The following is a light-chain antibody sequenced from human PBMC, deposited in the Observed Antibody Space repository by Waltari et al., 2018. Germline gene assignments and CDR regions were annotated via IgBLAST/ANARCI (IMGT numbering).Light chain of an antibody. Sequence: QSALTQPRSVSGSPGHSVTISCPGTSRDVGGYDYVSWYPQHPGKAPKLVIYDVNKRPSGVPDRFSGSKSGNTASLTISGLQADDEADYNCCSYAGRATWAFGGGTKLTVL. CDR3: CSYAGRATWA. CDR2: DVN. CDR1: SRDVGGYDY. V-gene: IGLV2-11*01. J-gene: IGLJ3*02.